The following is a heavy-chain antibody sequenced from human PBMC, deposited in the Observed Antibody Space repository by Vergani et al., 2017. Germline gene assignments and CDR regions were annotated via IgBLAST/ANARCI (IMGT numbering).Heavy chain of an antibody. D-gene: IGHD2-2*01. CDR3: AKGGFIVVVPAARNWFDP. Sequence: EVQLLESGGGLVQPGGSLRLSCAASGFTFSSYAMSWVRQAPGKGLEWVSAISGSGGSTYYADSVKGRFTISRDNSKNTLYLQMNILRAEDTAVYYCAKGGFIVVVPAARNWFDPWGQGTLVTVSS. CDR1: GFTFSSYA. CDR2: ISGSGGST. J-gene: IGHJ5*02. V-gene: IGHV3-23*01.